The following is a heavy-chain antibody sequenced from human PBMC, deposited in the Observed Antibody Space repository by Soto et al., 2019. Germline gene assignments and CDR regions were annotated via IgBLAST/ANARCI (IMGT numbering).Heavy chain of an antibody. CDR1: GDSISSDKW. V-gene: IGHV4-4*02. J-gene: IGHJ4*02. CDR2: IYHSGRT. D-gene: IGHD2-21*02. CDR3: ARGGAWKFDY. Sequence: QVQLQESGPGLVKPSGTLFLTCAVSGDSISSDKWWSWVRQPPGKGLEWIGEIYHSGRTNCNPSLKSRLTMSVEKSKNQFSLELSSMTAADTAVYYCARGGAWKFDYWGQGSLVTVSS.